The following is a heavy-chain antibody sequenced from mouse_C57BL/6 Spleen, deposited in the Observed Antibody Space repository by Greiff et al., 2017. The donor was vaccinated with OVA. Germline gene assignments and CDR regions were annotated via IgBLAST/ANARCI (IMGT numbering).Heavy chain of an antibody. J-gene: IGHJ4*01. D-gene: IGHD4-1*01. CDR2: ISYDGSN. CDR1: GYSITSGYY. V-gene: IGHV3-6*01. Sequence: LQESGPGLVKPSQSLSLTCSVTGYSITSGYYWNWIRQFPGNKLEWMGYISYDGSNNYNPSLKNRISITRDTSKNQFFLKLNSVTTEDTATYYCARDDWDGAMDYWGQGTSVTVSS. CDR3: ARDDWDGAMDY.